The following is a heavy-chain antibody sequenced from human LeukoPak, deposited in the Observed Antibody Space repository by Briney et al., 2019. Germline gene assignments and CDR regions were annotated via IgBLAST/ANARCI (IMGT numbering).Heavy chain of an antibody. CDR1: GYTFTRSG. J-gene: IGHJ4*02. CDR3: ARAFYYGFLSGYYTFDY. CDR2: INAYNGST. V-gene: IGHV1-18*01. Sequence: ASVKASCKASGYTFTRSGITWVRQASGQGLEWMGWINAYNGSTNYAQNFQGRVIMTTDPSTNTAYMELRSLRSDDTAVFYCARAFYYGFLSGYYTFDYWGPGTLVTVSS. D-gene: IGHD3-3*01.